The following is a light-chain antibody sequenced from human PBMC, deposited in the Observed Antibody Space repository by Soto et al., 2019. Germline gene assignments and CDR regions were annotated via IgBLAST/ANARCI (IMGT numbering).Light chain of an antibody. J-gene: IGKJ1*01. CDR1: QSVRNSL. Sequence: EIVLTQSPGTLSLSTGERATLSCRASQSVRNSLLAWYQQEPGQPPRLLIYDASTRATATPERFSGSGSGTDFTLTISRLEPEDFAVYYCHQYDSIVQTFGQGTKVDIK. V-gene: IGKV3-20*01. CDR3: HQYDSIVQT. CDR2: DAS.